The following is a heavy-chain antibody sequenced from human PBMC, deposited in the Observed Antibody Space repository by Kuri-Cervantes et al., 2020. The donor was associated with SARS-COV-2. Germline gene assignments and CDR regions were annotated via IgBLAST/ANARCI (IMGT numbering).Heavy chain of an antibody. V-gene: IGHV3-48*03. CDR1: GFTFSSYE. CDR2: ISSSGSTI. CDR3: ARYLYAAVADWYFDY. D-gene: IGHD2-15*01. J-gene: IGHJ4*02. Sequence: GESLKISCAASGFTFSSYEMNWVRQAPGKGLEWVSYISSSGSTIYYADYVKGRFTISRDNAKNSLYLQMNSLRAEDTALYYCARYLYAAVADWYFDYWGQGTLVTVSS.